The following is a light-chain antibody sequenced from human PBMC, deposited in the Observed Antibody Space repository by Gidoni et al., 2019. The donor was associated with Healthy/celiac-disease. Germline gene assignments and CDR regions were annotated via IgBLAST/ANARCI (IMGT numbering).Light chain of an antibody. Sequence: EIVMTPSPATLSVSPGERATLSCRASQSVSSNLAVYQQKPGQAPRLLIYGASTRPTGIPARFSGSGSGTEFTLTISSLQSEDFAVYYCQQYNNWSITFGQGTRLEIK. J-gene: IGKJ5*01. V-gene: IGKV3-15*01. CDR3: QQYNNWSIT. CDR1: QSVSSN. CDR2: GAS.